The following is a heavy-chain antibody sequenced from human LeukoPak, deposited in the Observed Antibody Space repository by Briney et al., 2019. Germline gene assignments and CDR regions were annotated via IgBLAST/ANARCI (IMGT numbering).Heavy chain of an antibody. Sequence: GGSLRLSCAASGFTFSSYSMNWVRQAPGKGLEWVSSLSSSSSYMYYADSVKGRFTISRDNAKNSLYLQMNSLRAEDTAVYYCARAPHYGGFDYWGQGTLVTVSS. CDR2: LSSSSSYM. V-gene: IGHV3-21*01. D-gene: IGHD4-23*01. CDR3: ARAPHYGGFDY. CDR1: GFTFSSYS. J-gene: IGHJ4*02.